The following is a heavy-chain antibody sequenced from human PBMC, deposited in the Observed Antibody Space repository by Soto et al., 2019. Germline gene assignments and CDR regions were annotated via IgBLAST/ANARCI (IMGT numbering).Heavy chain of an antibody. D-gene: IGHD3-3*01. V-gene: IGHV3-7*01. J-gene: IGHJ6*03. CDR2: IKQDGSEK. CDR3: ARGFLEWLPDYYYMDV. Sequence: GGSLRLSCAASGFTFSSYWMSWVRQAPGKGLEWVANIKQDGSEKYYVDSVKGRFTISRDNAKNSLYLQMNSLRAEDTAVYYCARGFLEWLPDYYYMDVWGKGTTVTVSS. CDR1: GFTFSSYW.